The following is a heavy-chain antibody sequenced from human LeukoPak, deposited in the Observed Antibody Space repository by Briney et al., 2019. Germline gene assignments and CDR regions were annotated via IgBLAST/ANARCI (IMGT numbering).Heavy chain of an antibody. CDR1: GFTFSSYS. Sequence: GGSLRLSCAASGFTFSSYSMNWVRQAPGKGLEWVSYITISSSTIYYADSVQGRFTISRDNSRNTLYLQMTSLRADDTAVYYCAKKTPGTYPFDYWGQGTLVTVSP. J-gene: IGHJ4*02. CDR3: AKKTPGTYPFDY. V-gene: IGHV3-48*01. D-gene: IGHD6-13*01. CDR2: ITISSSTI.